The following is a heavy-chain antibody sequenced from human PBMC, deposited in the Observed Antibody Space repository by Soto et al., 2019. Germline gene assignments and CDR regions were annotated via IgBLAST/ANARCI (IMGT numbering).Heavy chain of an antibody. CDR3: ARDSQAAGIAAAGIVLYYYYYGMDV. CDR1: GFTFSSYG. Sequence: GGSLRLSCAASGFTFSSYGMHWVRQAPGKGLEWVAVIWYDGSNEYYADSVKGRFTISRDNSKDTLYLQMNSLRAEDTAVYYCARDSQAAGIAAAGIVLYYYYYGMDVWGQGTTVTVSS. D-gene: IGHD6-13*01. J-gene: IGHJ6*02. CDR2: IWYDGSNE. V-gene: IGHV3-33*01.